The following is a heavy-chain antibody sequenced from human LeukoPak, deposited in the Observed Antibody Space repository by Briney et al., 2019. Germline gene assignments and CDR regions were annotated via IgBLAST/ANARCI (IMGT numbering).Heavy chain of an antibody. CDR1: GFTFDDYG. Sequence: GGSLRLSCAASGFTFDDYGMSWVRQAPGKGLEWFSGINWKGGSTGYADSVKGRFTISRDNAKNSLYLQMNSLRAEDTALYYFARDRGWYYGSGSYHWFDPWGQGTLVTVSS. J-gene: IGHJ5*02. V-gene: IGHV3-20*04. CDR3: ARDRGWYYGSGSYHWFDP. CDR2: INWKGGST. D-gene: IGHD3-10*01.